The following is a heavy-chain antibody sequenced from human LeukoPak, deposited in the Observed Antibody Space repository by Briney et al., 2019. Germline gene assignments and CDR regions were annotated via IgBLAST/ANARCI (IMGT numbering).Heavy chain of an antibody. CDR3: ARGLRYDFWSGYYYMDV. J-gene: IGHJ6*03. D-gene: IGHD3-3*01. V-gene: IGHV3-21*01. Sequence: PGGSLRLSCAASGFTFSTYTMNWVRQAPGKGLEWVSSISSRSSYIYYADSVKGRFTISRDNAKNSLYLQMNSLRAEDTAVYHCARGLRYDFWSGYYYMDVWGKGTTVTVSS. CDR2: ISSRSSYI. CDR1: GFTFSTYT.